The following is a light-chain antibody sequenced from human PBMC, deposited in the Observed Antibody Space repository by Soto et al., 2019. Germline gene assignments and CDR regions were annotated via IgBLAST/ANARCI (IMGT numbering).Light chain of an antibody. CDR2: TAS. J-gene: IGKJ1*01. CDR1: QDINHF. CDR3: QQYKSYPWT. V-gene: IGKV1-16*02. Sequence: DIQMTQSPSSLSASVGDRVTITCRATQDINHFLVWFQQRPGKAPKSLTYTASNLQSGVPSYFSASGSGTDFTLTISSLQPEDFATYYGQQYKSYPWTFGQGTKVEVK.